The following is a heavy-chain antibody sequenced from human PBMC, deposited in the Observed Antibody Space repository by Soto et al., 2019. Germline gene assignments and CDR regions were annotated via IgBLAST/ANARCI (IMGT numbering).Heavy chain of an antibody. CDR3: EVTTGY. CDR1: GYTVTDYD. D-gene: IGHD2-21*02. V-gene: IGHV1-8*01. J-gene: IGHJ4*02. CDR2: MSPESGNT. Sequence: ASGKVACKGSGYTVTDYDINWVRQASGQGLEYMGWMSPESGNTGYAPQFQGRVTMTRNTSISTAYMELSNLRSEDTAVYYCEVTTGYWGQGTKVTVSS.